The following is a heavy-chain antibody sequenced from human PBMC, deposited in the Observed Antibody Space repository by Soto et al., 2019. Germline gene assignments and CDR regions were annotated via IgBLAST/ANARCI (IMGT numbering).Heavy chain of an antibody. J-gene: IGHJ4*02. CDR1: GGSISTSSDY. D-gene: IGHD3-22*01. Sequence: QLQLQESGPGQVKPSETLYLTCTVSGGSISTSSDYWGWIRQPPGKGLEWIGSIYYSGSTYYNPSLKSRVTISVDTSKNQFSLKLSSVTAADTAVYYCARDYDSSGDYWGQGTLVTVSS. V-gene: IGHV4-39*01. CDR3: ARDYDSSGDY. CDR2: IYYSGST.